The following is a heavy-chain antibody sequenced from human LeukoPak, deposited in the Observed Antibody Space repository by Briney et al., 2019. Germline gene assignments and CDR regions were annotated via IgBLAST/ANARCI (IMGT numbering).Heavy chain of an antibody. CDR1: GYSISSGYY. Sequence: PSETLSLTCAVSGYSISSGYYWGWIWQPPGKGLEWIGSIYHSGSTYYNPSLTSRVTISVDTSKNQFSLKLSSVTAADTAVYYCARHVRDSSGYYLYYFDYWGQGTLVTVSS. CDR3: ARHVRDSSGYYLYYFDY. V-gene: IGHV4-38-2*01. D-gene: IGHD3-22*01. CDR2: IYHSGST. J-gene: IGHJ4*02.